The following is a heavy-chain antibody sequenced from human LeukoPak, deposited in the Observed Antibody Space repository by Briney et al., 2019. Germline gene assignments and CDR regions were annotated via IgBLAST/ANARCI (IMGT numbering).Heavy chain of an antibody. CDR1: GFTFSSYG. Sequence: PGGSLRLPCAASGFTFSSYGMHWVRQAPGKGLEWVAVISYDGSNKYYADSVKGRFTISRDNSKNTLYLQMNSLRAEDTAVYYCAKGAHIVVVTAPLDYWGQGTLVTVSS. CDR2: ISYDGSNK. CDR3: AKGAHIVVVTAPLDY. V-gene: IGHV3-30*18. D-gene: IGHD2-21*02. J-gene: IGHJ4*02.